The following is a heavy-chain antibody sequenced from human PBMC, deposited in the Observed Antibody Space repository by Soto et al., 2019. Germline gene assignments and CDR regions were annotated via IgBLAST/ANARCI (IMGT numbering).Heavy chain of an antibody. CDR1: GFTFSSYA. Sequence: GGSLRLSCAASGFTFSSYAMSWVRQAPGKGLEWVSAISGSGGSTYYADSVKGRFTISRDNSKNTLYLQMNSLRAEDTAVYCCAKALDRIAAAGTLGFEYWGEGTLGTASS. CDR3: AKALDRIAAAGTLGFEY. CDR2: ISGSGGST. D-gene: IGHD6-13*01. J-gene: IGHJ4*02. V-gene: IGHV3-23*01.